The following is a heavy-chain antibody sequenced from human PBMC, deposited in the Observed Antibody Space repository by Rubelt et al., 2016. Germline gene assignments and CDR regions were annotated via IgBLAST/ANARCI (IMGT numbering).Heavy chain of an antibody. J-gene: IGHJ6*02. D-gene: IGHD6-19*01. CDR2: ISYSGGDT. CDR1: GFTFSNYA. CDR3: AKGLVAGTYYYYGMDV. V-gene: IGHV3-23*01. Sequence: VQPGGSLRLSCAASGFTFSNYAMSWVRQAPGKGLEWVAAISYSGGDTYYADSVKGRFTISRDNSKNTLYLQMNSLRADDTAVYYCAKGLVAGTYYYYGMDVWGQGTTVTGSS.